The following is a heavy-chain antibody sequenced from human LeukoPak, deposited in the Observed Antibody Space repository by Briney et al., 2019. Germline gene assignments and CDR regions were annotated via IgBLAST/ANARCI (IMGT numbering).Heavy chain of an antibody. CDR3: ARDQEMATIRYYFDY. V-gene: IGHV1-46*01. CDR2: INPSGGST. J-gene: IGHJ4*02. CDR1: GDTFTSYY. Sequence: ASVKVSCKAAGDTFTSYYMHWVRQAPGQGLEWMGIINPSGGSTSYAQKFQGRVTMTRDTSTSTVYMELSSLRSEDTAVYYCARDQEMATIRYYFDYWGQGTLVTVSS. D-gene: IGHD5-24*01.